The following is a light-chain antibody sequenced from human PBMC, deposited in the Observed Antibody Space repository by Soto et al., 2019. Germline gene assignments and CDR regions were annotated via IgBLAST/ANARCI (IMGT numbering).Light chain of an antibody. Sequence: QSVLTQPPSVSAAPGQKVTIACSGSSSNIGNNYVSWYQQLTGTAPQLLTYDNDKRPSAIPDRFSGSKSGTSATLAITGLQTGDEADYYCGTWDSSLSSVVFGGGTKLTVL. J-gene: IGLJ2*01. CDR1: SSNIGNNY. CDR2: DND. CDR3: GTWDSSLSSVV. V-gene: IGLV1-51*01.